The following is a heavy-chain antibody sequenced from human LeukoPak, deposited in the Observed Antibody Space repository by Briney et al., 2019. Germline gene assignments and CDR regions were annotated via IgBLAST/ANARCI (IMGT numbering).Heavy chain of an antibody. Sequence: GGSLRLPCAVSGFTFSNYWMSWVRQAPGKGLEWVANINENGGEKYYVDSVEGRFTISRDNAKSSLYLQMNTLRAEDTAVYYCARDPDPGTTDYWGQGTLVTVSS. D-gene: IGHD1-7*01. CDR1: GFTFSNYW. J-gene: IGHJ4*02. CDR2: INENGGEK. CDR3: ARDPDPGTTDY. V-gene: IGHV3-7*01.